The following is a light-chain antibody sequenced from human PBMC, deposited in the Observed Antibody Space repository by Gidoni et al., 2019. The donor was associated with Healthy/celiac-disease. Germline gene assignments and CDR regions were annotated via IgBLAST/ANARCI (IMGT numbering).Light chain of an antibody. CDR1: QSVSSY. Sequence: EIVLTQSPGTLSLSPGERATLSCRASQSVSSYLAWYQQKPGQAPRLLIYDASNRATGIPARFSGSGSGTDSTLTISSLEPEDFAVYYCQQRSNWPRLTFXGXTKVEIK. J-gene: IGKJ4*01. CDR2: DAS. V-gene: IGKV3-11*01. CDR3: QQRSNWPRLT.